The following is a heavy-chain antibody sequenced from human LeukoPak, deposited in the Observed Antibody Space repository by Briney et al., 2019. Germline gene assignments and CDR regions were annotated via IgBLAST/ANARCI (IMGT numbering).Heavy chain of an antibody. D-gene: IGHD3-10*01. V-gene: IGHV4-59*01. J-gene: IGHJ6*02. CDR3: ARSGTMVRGVPLEIPYYYYYGMGV. CDR1: GGSISSYY. CDR2: IYYSGST. Sequence: SETLSLTCTVSGGSISSYYWSWIRQPPGKGLEWIGYIYYSGSTNYNPSLKSRVTISVDASKNQFSLKLSSVTAADTAVYYCARSGTMVRGVPLEIPYYYYYGMGVWGQGTTVTVSS.